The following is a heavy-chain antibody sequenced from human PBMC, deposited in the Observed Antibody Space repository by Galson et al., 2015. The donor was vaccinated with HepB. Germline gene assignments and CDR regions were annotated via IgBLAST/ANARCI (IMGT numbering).Heavy chain of an antibody. D-gene: IGHD6-25*01. CDR1: GFTFSETH. CDR2: ITSSGGLS. V-gene: IGHV3-11*01. CDR3: ASRGFYGSLDN. J-gene: IGHJ4*02. Sequence: SLRLSCAASGFTFSETHMTWIRQAPGKGLEWISYITSSGGLSYYADSMEGRFTISRDNAKNSVYLQINSLRAEDTAVYYCASRGFYGSLDNWGQGTLVTASS.